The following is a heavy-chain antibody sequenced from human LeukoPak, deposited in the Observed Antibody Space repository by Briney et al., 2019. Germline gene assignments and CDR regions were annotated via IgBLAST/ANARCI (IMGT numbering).Heavy chain of an antibody. CDR2: IIPIFGTA. CDR3: ARAYTPNYDFWSGYYHYYYYMDV. J-gene: IGHJ6*03. CDR1: GGTFTSYA. Sequence: GSSVKVSFKASGGTFTSYAISWVRQAPGQGLECMGGIIPIFGTANYAQKFQGRVTITTDESTSTAYMELSSLRSEDTAVYYCARAYTPNYDFWSGYYHYYYYMDVWGKGTTVTVSS. D-gene: IGHD3-3*01. V-gene: IGHV1-69*05.